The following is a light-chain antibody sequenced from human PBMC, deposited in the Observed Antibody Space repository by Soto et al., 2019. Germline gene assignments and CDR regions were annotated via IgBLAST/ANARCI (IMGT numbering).Light chain of an antibody. CDR2: ENT. Sequence: SYELTQPPSVSVSPGQTVSITCSGDKLGDKYASWYQQKPGQSPVLVISENTERPSGIPERFSGSNSGNTATLTISGAQAMDEADYYCQSWDSSTVVFGGGTKVTVL. J-gene: IGLJ2*01. CDR1: KLGDKY. V-gene: IGLV3-1*01. CDR3: QSWDSSTVV.